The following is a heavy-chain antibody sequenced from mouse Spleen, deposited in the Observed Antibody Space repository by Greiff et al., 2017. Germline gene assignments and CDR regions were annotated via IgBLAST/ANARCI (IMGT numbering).Heavy chain of an antibody. CDR2: IDPETGGT. CDR1: GYTFTDYE. CDR3: TRDYYGSRHYFDY. V-gene: IGHV1-15*01. D-gene: IGHD1-1*01. Sequence: QVHVKQSGAELVRPGASVTLSSKASGYTFTDYEMHWVKQTPVHGLEWIGAIDPETGGTAYNQKFKGKATLTADKSSSTAYMELRSLTSEDSAVYYCTRDYYGSRHYFDYWGQGTTLTVSS. J-gene: IGHJ2*01.